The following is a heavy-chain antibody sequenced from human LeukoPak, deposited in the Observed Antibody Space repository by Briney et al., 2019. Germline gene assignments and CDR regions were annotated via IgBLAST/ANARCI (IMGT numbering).Heavy chain of an antibody. CDR1: GFTFSSYT. CDR2: IYSGGST. Sequence: GGSLRLSCAGSGFTFSSYTMHWVRQAPGKGLEWVSVIYSGGSTYYADSVKGRFTISRDNSKNTLYLQMSSLRAEDTAVYYCAKVAEVGATGYYYYMDVWGKGTTVTISS. V-gene: IGHV3-66*01. D-gene: IGHD1-26*01. CDR3: AKVAEVGATGYYYYMDV. J-gene: IGHJ6*03.